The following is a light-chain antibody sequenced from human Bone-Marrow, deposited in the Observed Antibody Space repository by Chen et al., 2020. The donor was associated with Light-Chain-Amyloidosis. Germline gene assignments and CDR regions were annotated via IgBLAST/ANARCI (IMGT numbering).Light chain of an antibody. CDR3: QQYDTLPYT. CDR2: DAS. CDR1: QDISNY. V-gene: IGKV1-33*01. J-gene: IGKJ2*01. Sequence: DIQMTQSPSSLSASVGDRVTITCQASQDISNYLNWYQQKPGKAPKLLIYDASNLETGVPSRFSGSGSGTDFTFTISSLQPEDIETYYCQQYDTLPYTFGQGTKLESK.